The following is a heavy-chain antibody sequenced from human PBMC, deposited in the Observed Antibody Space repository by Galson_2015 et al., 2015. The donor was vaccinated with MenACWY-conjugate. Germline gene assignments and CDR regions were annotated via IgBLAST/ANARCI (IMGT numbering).Heavy chain of an antibody. CDR3: ATPLAPIAAAGKDY. CDR1: GYTLAELS. V-gene: IGHV1-24*01. J-gene: IGHJ4*02. D-gene: IGHD6-13*01. CDR2: FDPEDGET. Sequence: SVKVSCKVSGYTLAELSMHWVRQAPGKGLEWMGGFDPEDGETIYAQKFQGRVTMTEDTSTDTAYMELSSLRSEDTAVYYCATPLAPIAAAGKDYWGQGTLVTVSS.